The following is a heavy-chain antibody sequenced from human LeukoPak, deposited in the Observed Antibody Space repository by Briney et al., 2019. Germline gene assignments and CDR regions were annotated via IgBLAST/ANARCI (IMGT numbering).Heavy chain of an antibody. CDR2: IYYSGST. Sequence: SETLSLTCTVSGGSISSSSYYWGWIRQPPGKGLEWIGSIYYSGSTYYNPSLKSRVTISVDTSKNQFSLKLSSVTAADTAVYYCARRKIVVVPAASRPIYYYGMDVWGRGTTVTVSS. J-gene: IGHJ6*02. CDR1: GGSISSSSYY. V-gene: IGHV4-39*01. D-gene: IGHD2-2*01. CDR3: ARRKIVVVPAASRPIYYYGMDV.